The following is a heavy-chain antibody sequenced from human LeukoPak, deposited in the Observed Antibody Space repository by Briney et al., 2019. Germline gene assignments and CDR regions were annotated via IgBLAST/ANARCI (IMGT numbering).Heavy chain of an antibody. CDR2: INPSGGST. CDR1: GYTFTRYY. Sequence: GASVKVSFKASGYTFTRYYLHWVRQAPGQGLEWMGIINPSGGSTRYAQKFQGRVTMTRDTSTSTVYMELKSLRSEDTAIYYCARDGTPEYDHIWGRPQLYWGQGTLVIVSS. V-gene: IGHV1-46*01. J-gene: IGHJ4*02. D-gene: IGHD3-16*01. CDR3: ARDGTPEYDHIWGRPQLY.